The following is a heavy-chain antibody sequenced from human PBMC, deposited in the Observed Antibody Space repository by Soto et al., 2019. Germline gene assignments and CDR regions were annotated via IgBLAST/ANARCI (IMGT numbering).Heavy chain of an antibody. CDR1: GFTFSNAW. J-gene: IGHJ5*02. V-gene: IGHV3-15*01. Sequence: EVQLVESGGGLVKPGGSLRLSCAASGFTFSNAWMSWVRQAPGKGLEWVGRIKSKTDGGTTDYAAPMKGRFTISRDDSKNTLYLQMKSLKTEDTAVYYCTTDQGSFYDILTGYLNWFDPWGQGTLVTVSS. CDR3: TTDQGSFYDILTGYLNWFDP. CDR2: IKSKTDGGTT. D-gene: IGHD3-9*01.